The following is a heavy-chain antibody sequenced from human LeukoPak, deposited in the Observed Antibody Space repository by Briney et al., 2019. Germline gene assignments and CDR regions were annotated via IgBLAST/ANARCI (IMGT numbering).Heavy chain of an antibody. J-gene: IGHJ6*02. CDR2: ISEYYGNT. V-gene: IGHV1-18*01. D-gene: IGHD2-15*01. CDR1: GYAFTSYG. CDR3: AREPYCSGGSCYPLGYGMDV. Sequence: ASLKVSCKASGYAFTSYGISWVRPAPGQGLEWMGWISEYYGNTNYAQKLQGRVTMTTDTSTSTAYMELRSLRSDDTAVYYCAREPYCSGGSCYPLGYGMDVWGQGTTVTVSS.